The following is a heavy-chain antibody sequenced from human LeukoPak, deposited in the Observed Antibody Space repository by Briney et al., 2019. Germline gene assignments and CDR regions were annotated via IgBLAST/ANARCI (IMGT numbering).Heavy chain of an antibody. CDR3: ARGLPDSYYDFWSGYHDAFDI. Sequence: ASVKVSCKXSGYTFTSYDINWVRQATGQGLEGMGWMNPNSGNTGYAQKFQGRVTITRNTSISTAYMELSSLRSEDTAVYYCARGLPDSYYDFWSGYHDAFDIWGQGTMVTVSS. V-gene: IGHV1-8*03. CDR2: MNPNSGNT. J-gene: IGHJ3*02. D-gene: IGHD3-3*01. CDR1: GYTFTSYD.